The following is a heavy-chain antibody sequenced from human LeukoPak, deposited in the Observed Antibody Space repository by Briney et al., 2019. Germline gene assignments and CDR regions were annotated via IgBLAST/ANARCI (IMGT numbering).Heavy chain of an antibody. CDR2: IIPIFGTA. J-gene: IGHJ4*02. D-gene: IGHD6-13*01. V-gene: IGHV1-69*05. CDR1: GYTFTSYG. Sequence: GASVKVSCKASGYTFTSYGISWVRQAPGQGLEWMGGIIPIFGTANYAQKFQGRVTITTDESTSTAYMELSSLRSEDTAVYYCARNLGSSWYVLDYWGQGTLVTVSS. CDR3: ARNLGSSWYVLDY.